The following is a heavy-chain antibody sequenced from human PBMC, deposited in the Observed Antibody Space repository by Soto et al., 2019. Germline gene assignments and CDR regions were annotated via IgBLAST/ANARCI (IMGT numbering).Heavy chain of an antibody. CDR2: IYHSGST. CDR1: GGSISSGGYS. Sequence: PSETLSLTCAVSGGSISSGGYSWSWIRQPPGKGLEWIGYIYHSGSTYYNPSLKSRVTMSEDRSKNQFSLKLSSVTAADTAVYYCARDPIVWGQGTLVTVSS. D-gene: IGHD2-15*01. CDR3: ARDPIV. V-gene: IGHV4-30-2*01. J-gene: IGHJ4*02.